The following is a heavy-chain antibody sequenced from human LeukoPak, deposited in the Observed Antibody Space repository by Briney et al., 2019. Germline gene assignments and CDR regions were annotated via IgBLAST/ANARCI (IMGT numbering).Heavy chain of an antibody. J-gene: IGHJ5*02. CDR1: GGSISSSSYY. CDR3: ARGPAGWFDP. Sequence: PSVTLSLTCTVSGGSISSSSYYWGWIRQPPGKGLEWIGSIYYSGSTYYNPSLKSQVTISVDTSKNQFSLKLSSVTAADTAVYYCARGPAGWFDPWGQGTLVTVSS. CDR2: IYYSGST. V-gene: IGHV4-39*07. D-gene: IGHD6-25*01.